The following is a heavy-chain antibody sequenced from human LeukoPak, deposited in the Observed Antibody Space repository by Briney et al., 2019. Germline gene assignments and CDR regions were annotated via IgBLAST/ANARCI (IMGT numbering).Heavy chain of an antibody. Sequence: SETLSLTCTVSGGSISSYYWSWIRQPPGKGLEWIGYIYYSGSTNYNPSLKSRVTMSVDTSKNQFSLKLSSVTAADTAVYYCARVRYCSSTSCYGAWFDPWGQGTLVTVSS. CDR3: ARVRYCSSTSCYGAWFDP. D-gene: IGHD2-2*01. CDR2: IYYSGST. J-gene: IGHJ5*02. CDR1: GGSISSYY. V-gene: IGHV4-59*12.